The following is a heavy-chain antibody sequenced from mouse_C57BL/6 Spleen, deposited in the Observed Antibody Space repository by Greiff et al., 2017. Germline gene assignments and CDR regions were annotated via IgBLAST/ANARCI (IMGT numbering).Heavy chain of an antibody. CDR1: GYTFTSYW. D-gene: IGHD1-1*01. Sequence: VQLQQPGAELVKPGASVKLSCKASGYTFTSYWMHWVKQRPGQGLEWIGMIHPNSGSTNYNEKFKSKATLTVDKSSSTAYMQLSSLTSEDSTVYYCARITTVVEALDYWGQGTSVTVSS. V-gene: IGHV1-64*01. J-gene: IGHJ4*01. CDR2: IHPNSGST. CDR3: ARITTVVEALDY.